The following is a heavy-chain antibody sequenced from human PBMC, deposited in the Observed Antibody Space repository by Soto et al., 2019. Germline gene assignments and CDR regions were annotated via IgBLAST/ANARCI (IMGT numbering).Heavy chain of an antibody. D-gene: IGHD3-10*01. CDR3: ASMGYHYGSGSYPLDY. CDR1: GGSISRYY. Sequence: SETLSLTCTVSGGSISRYYWTWIRQPPGKGLEWIWFIYNSGSTHYNPSLRSRVTISVDTSKNQFSLKLRSVTAADSAVYYCASMGYHYGSGSYPLDYWGQGTLVTVS. CDR2: IYNSGST. V-gene: IGHV4-59*08. J-gene: IGHJ4*02.